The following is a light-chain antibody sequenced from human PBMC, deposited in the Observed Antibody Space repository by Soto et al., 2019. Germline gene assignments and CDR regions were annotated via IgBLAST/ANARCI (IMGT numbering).Light chain of an antibody. CDR2: AAS. CDR1: ESISRH. Sequence: DIQMSQSPSSLSASVGDRVTITCRAAESISRHLNWYQQKPGRAPDLLIYAASTLQNGVPSRLTGSGSGTEFTLTITGLQLEDFATYYCQRDYSTLATFGQGTRREIK. CDR3: QRDYSTLAT. V-gene: IGKV1-39*01. J-gene: IGKJ5*01.